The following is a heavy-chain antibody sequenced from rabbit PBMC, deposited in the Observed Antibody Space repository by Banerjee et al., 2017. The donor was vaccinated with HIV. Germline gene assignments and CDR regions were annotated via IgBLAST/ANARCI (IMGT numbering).Heavy chain of an antibody. J-gene: IGHJ4*01. CDR3: ARDLAGVIGWNFKL. V-gene: IGHV1S45*01. CDR2: IYAASGGSA. CDR1: GFDFSIYY. D-gene: IGHD4-1*01. Sequence: QEQLVESGGGLVQPGGTLKLSCKASGFDFSIYYMCWVRQAPGKGLELIACIYAASGGSAWYANWAKGRFTISKTSSTTVTLQMTSLTAADTATYFCARDLAGVIGWNFKLWGPGTLVTVS.